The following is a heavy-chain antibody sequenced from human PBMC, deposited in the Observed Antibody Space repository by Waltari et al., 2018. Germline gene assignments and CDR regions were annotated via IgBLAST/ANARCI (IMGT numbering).Heavy chain of an antibody. Sequence: QVQLQQSGPELVKPSQTLSLTCDISGDSNTSNGVPWNWIRQSPSRGLEWLGRTYYRSKWYNDYAVSVKSRITINPDTSKNQFSLQLNSVTPDDTALYYCARGRNSGFDYWGQGTLVTVSS. CDR3: ARGRNSGFDY. CDR1: GDSNTSNGVP. CDR2: TYYRSKWYN. V-gene: IGHV6-1*01. J-gene: IGHJ4*02. D-gene: IGHD2-15*01.